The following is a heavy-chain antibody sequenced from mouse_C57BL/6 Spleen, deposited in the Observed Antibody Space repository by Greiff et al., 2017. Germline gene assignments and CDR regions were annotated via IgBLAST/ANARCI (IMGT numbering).Heavy chain of an antibody. V-gene: IGHV1-82*01. CDR1: GYAFSSSW. CDR3: ARSRTGTYSIDY. J-gene: IGHJ2*01. D-gene: IGHD4-1*01. CDR2: IYPGDGDT. Sequence: LVESGPELVKPGASVKISCKASGYAFSSSWMNWVKQRPGKGLEWIGRIYPGDGDTNYNGKFKGRATLTADKSSSTDYMQLSSLTSEDSAVYFCARSRTGTYSIDYWGQGTTLTVSS.